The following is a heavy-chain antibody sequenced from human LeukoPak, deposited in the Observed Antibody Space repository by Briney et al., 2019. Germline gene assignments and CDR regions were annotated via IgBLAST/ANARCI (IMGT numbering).Heavy chain of an antibody. CDR3: ARDVGEYCSSTNCYASHY. J-gene: IGHJ4*02. D-gene: IGHD2-2*01. CDR1: GYTFTGYY. V-gene: IGHV1-2*02. CDR2: INPHSGGT. Sequence: ASVKVSCKASGYTFTGYYIHWVRQAPGQGLEWMGWINPHSGGTNYAQKFQGGVTMTRDTSITTAYMELTSLRSDDTAVYYCARDVGEYCSSTNCYASHYWGQGTLVTVSS.